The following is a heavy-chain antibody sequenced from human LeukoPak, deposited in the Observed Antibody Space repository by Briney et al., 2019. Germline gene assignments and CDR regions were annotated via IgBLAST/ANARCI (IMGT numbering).Heavy chain of an antibody. Sequence: GASVRVSCKASGYTFTDYYLHWVRQAPGQGLEWMGRISPIFDIANYAQKFQGRVTITADKSTSTAYMELISLRSEDTAIYYCAREFKQSNWNDGHWFDPWGQGTLVTVSS. D-gene: IGHD1-20*01. CDR3: AREFKQSNWNDGHWFDP. CDR2: ISPIFDIA. J-gene: IGHJ5*02. V-gene: IGHV1-69*04. CDR1: GYTFTDYY.